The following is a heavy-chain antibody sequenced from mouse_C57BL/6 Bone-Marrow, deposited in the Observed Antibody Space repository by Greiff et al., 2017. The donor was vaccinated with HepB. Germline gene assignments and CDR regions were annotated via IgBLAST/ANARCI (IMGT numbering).Heavy chain of an antibody. Sequence: DVMLVESGGGLVKPGGSLKLSCAASGFTFSSYAMSWVGQTPEKRLEWVATISDGGSYTYYPDNVKGRFTISRDNAKNNLYLQLSHLKSEDTAMYYCASEGENWFAYWGQGTLVTVSA. V-gene: IGHV5-4*03. CDR1: GFTFSSYA. CDR2: ISDGGSYT. CDR3: ASEGENWFAY. J-gene: IGHJ3*01.